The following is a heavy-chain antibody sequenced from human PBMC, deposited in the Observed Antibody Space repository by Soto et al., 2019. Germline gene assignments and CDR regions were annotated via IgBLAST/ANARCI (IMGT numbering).Heavy chain of an antibody. Sequence: SVKVSCKASGGTFSSYAISWVRRAPGQGLEWMGGIIPIFGTANYAQKFQGRVTITADESTSTAYMELSSLRSEDTAVYYCARGRDGYNGAGDWGQGTLVTVSS. V-gene: IGHV1-69*13. J-gene: IGHJ4*02. D-gene: IGHD5-12*01. CDR2: IIPIFGTA. CDR3: ARGRDGYNGAGD. CDR1: GGTFSSYA.